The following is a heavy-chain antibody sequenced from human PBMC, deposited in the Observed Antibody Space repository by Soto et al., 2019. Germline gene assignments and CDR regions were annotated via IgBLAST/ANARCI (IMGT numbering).Heavy chain of an antibody. V-gene: IGHV3-33*01. CDR1: GFTFRSYG. CDR3: AREAPGTWFDP. J-gene: IGHJ5*02. CDR2: IWYDGSNK. Sequence: QVQLVESGGGVVQPGRSLRLSCAASGFTFRSYGMHWVRQAPGKGLEWVAVIWYDGSNKYYADSVKGRFTISRDNSKNTLYLQMNSLRAEDTAVYYCAREAPGTWFDPWGQGTLVTVSS.